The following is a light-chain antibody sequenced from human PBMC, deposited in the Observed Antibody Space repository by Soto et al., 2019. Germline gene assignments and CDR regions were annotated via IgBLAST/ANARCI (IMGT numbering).Light chain of an antibody. CDR1: QSITRF. V-gene: IGKV1-39*02. CDR2: VAS. Sequence: SSVVDIVTITFRASQSITRFLNWYQQNSGKAPQRLIYVASTLQSGVPSRFSGSGSGTEFTLTISSLQPEDFAVYYCQQYGSSGTFGQGTKVDI. J-gene: IGKJ1*01. CDR3: QQYGSSGT.